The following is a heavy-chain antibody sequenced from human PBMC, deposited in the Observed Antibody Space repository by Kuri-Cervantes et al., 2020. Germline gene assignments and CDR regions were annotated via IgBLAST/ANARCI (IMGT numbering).Heavy chain of an antibody. V-gene: IGHV3-30-3*01. CDR3: AKDGGPGGYFDY. J-gene: IGHJ4*02. CDR2: ISYDGSNK. CDR1: GFTFSNYA. Sequence: GESLKISCAASGFTFSNYAMHWVRQAPGKGLEWVAIISYDGSNKYYADSVKGRFTISRDNSRNTLYLQMNRLRDEDTAVYYCAKDGGPGGYFDYWGQGTLVTVSS. D-gene: IGHD3-16*01.